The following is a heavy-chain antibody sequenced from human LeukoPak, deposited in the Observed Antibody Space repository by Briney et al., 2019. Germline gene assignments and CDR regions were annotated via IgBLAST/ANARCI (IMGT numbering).Heavy chain of an antibody. CDR2: INHSGST. CDR1: GGSFSGYY. V-gene: IGHV4-34*01. J-gene: IGHJ4*02. D-gene: IGHD3-10*01. Sequence: SETLSLTCALYGGSFSGYYWRWIGQPPGKGLEWIGEINHSGSTNYNPSLKSRVTISVDTSKNQFSLKLSSVTAADTAVYYCARRLYYGSGSYYPYWGQGTLVTVSS. CDR3: ARRLYYGSGSYYPY.